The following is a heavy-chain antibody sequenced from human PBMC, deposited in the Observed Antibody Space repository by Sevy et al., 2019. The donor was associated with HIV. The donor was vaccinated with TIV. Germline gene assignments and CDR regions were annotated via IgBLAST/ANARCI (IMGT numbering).Heavy chain of an antibody. J-gene: IGHJ4*02. V-gene: IGHV3-7*03. CDR3: FGGTN. CDR2: IKKDGSQK. D-gene: IGHD3-16*01. CDR1: GLTFSNYW. Sequence: GGSLRLSCTDSGLTFSNYWMHWVRQAPGKGLEWVASIKKDGSQKDYVDSVKGRFNISRDNAKSSVYLQMNSLRDEDAAVYYCFGGTNWGQGTLVTVSS.